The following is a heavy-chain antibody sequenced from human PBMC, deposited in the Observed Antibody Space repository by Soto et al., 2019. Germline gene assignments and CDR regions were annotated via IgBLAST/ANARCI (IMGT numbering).Heavy chain of an antibody. J-gene: IGHJ4*02. CDR3: ARPSGLTTVTTFDY. V-gene: IGHV4-34*01. CDR2: INHSGST. Sequence: SETLSLTCAVYGGSFSGYYWSWIRQPPGKGLEWIGEINHSGSTNYNPSLKSRVTISVDTSKNQFSLKLSSVTAADTAVYYCARPSGLTTVTTFDYWGQGTLVTVSS. D-gene: IGHD4-4*01. CDR1: GGSFSGYY.